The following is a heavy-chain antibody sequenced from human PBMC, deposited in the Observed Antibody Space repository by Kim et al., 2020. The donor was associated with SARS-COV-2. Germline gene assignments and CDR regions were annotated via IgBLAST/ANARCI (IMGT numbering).Heavy chain of an antibody. CDR2: ISWNSDTI. V-gene: IGHV3-9*01. Sequence: GGSLRLSCAASGLKFGDYAMYWVRQSPGKGLEWVSGISWNSDTIDYADSVKGRFTISRDNGRNTLYLQMNSLRPEDTAVYYCGKDRGGTTNCCGIDVWGRGTMVAVSS. J-gene: IGHJ6*02. CDR1: GLKFGDYA. D-gene: IGHD1-1*01. CDR3: GKDRGGTTNCCGIDV.